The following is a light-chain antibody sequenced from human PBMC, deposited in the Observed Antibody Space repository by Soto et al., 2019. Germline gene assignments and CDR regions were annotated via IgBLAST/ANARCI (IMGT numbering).Light chain of an antibody. Sequence: EIVLTQSPGTLSLSPGERATLSCRASQSVSSSHLAWYQQKPGQAPRLLIYGASSRDTGIPDRFSGSGSGTDFTLTISRLEPEDFAVYYCQQYGSSPETFGQGTKVDIK. J-gene: IGKJ1*01. CDR2: GAS. CDR3: QQYGSSPET. V-gene: IGKV3-20*01. CDR1: QSVSSSH.